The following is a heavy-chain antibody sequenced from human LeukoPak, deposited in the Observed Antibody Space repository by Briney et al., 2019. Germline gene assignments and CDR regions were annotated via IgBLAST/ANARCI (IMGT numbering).Heavy chain of an antibody. CDR3: ARVGDYGDYYMDV. CDR1: GFTFSDNY. D-gene: IGHD4-17*01. Sequence: GGSLRLSCAASGFTFSDNYMSWIRKAPGKGLEWVSYISSSGSTIYYADSVKGRFTISRDNAKNSLYLQMNSLRAEDTAVYNCARVGDYGDYYMDVWGKGTTVTISS. V-gene: IGHV3-11*01. CDR2: ISSSGSTI. J-gene: IGHJ6*03.